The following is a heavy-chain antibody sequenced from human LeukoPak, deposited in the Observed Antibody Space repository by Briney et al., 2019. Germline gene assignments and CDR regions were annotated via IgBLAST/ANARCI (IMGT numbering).Heavy chain of an antibody. J-gene: IGHJ6*03. Sequence: ASVKVSCKASGYTFTSYDINWVRQATGQGLEWMGWMNPNSGNTGYAQKFQGRVTITRNTSISTAYMELSSLRSEDTAVYYCARGRAVRGVITLYYYYMDVWGKGTTVTISS. CDR2: MNPNSGNT. V-gene: IGHV1-8*03. D-gene: IGHD3-10*01. CDR1: GYTFTSYD. CDR3: ARGRAVRGVITLYYYYMDV.